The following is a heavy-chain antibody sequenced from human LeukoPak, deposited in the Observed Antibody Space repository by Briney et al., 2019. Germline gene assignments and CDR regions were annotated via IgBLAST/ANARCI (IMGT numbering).Heavy chain of an antibody. D-gene: IGHD5-18*01. J-gene: IGHJ4*02. V-gene: IGHV3-30*18. CDR3: AKDRRIQLWLGFDY. CDR2: ISYDGSNK. CDR1: GFTFSSYG. Sequence: GRSLRLSCAASGFTFSSYGMHWVRQAPGKGLEWVAVISYDGSNKHYADSVKGRFTISRDNSKNTLYLQMNSLRAEDTAVYCAKDRRIQLWLGFDYWGQGTLVTVSS.